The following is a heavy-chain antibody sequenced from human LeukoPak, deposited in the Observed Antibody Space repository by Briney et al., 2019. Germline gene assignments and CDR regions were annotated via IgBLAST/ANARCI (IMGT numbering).Heavy chain of an antibody. CDR1: GDSVSSNSAA. V-gene: IGHV6-1*01. CDR3: ARDGGGSSWVYFDWFDP. D-gene: IGHD6-13*01. Sequence: SQTLSLTCAISGDSVSSNSAAWNWIRQSPSRGLEWLGRTYYRSKWYNDYAVSVKSRITINPDTSKNRFSLQLNSVTPEDTAVYYCARDGGGSSWVYFDWFDPWGQGTLVTVSS. CDR2: TYYRSKWYN. J-gene: IGHJ5*02.